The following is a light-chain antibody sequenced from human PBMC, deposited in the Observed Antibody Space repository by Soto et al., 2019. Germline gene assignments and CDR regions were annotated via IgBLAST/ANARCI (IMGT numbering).Light chain of an antibody. J-gene: IGLJ2*01. Sequence: QPVLTQSPSAYASLEASVKLTCNLSSGHSSYAIAWHQQQPEKGPRYLMNLNSNGSHSKGDGIPDRFSGSSSGAERYLTISSLQSEDEADYYCQTWGTGIVVFGGGTKLTVL. V-gene: IGLV4-69*01. CDR3: QTWGTGIVV. CDR2: LNSNGSH. CDR1: SGHSSYA.